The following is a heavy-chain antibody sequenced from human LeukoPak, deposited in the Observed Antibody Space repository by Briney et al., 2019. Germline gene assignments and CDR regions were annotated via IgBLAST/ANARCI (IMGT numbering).Heavy chain of an antibody. D-gene: IGHD5-24*01. CDR1: GFTFSTSG. CDR2: ISSDGRNK. J-gene: IGHJ4*02. CDR3: AKSGYNRFDY. V-gene: IGHV3-30*18. Sequence: GGSLRLSCAASGFTFSTSGIHWVRQAPGKGLEWVAVISSDGRNKYYAGSVKGRFTISRDNSKNTLYLQMNTLRVEDTAVYYCAKSGYNRFDYWGQGTLVTVSS.